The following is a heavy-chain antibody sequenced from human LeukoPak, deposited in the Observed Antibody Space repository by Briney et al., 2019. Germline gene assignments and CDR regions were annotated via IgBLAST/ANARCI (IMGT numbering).Heavy chain of an antibody. D-gene: IGHD2-2*03. V-gene: IGHV4-39*07. CDR3: ASVGIGYYYFDF. CDR2: WYNNGTS. J-gene: IGHJ4*02. Sequence: PSETLSLTCTVSGGSISSSSYYWTWIRQPPGKGLEWLGSWYNNGTSYYSPSLKSRVTISVDTSQNQFSLKLTSATAADTAVYYCASVGIGYYYFDFWGQGTLVTVSS. CDR1: GGSISSSSYY.